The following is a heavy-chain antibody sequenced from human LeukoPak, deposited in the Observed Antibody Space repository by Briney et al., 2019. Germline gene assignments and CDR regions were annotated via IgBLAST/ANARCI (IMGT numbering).Heavy chain of an antibody. CDR2: IYHSGNT. D-gene: IGHD3-3*01. CDR1: GGSISSSSYY. V-gene: IGHV4-39*01. J-gene: IGHJ4*02. CDR3: ARQFTIFGVVTHL. Sequence: SETLSLTCTVSGGSISSSSYYWGWIRQPPGQGLQWIGSIYHSGNTYYNPSLKSRVTISLDTSKNQFSLKLSSVTAADTAVYYCARQFTIFGVVTHLWGQGTLVIVSS.